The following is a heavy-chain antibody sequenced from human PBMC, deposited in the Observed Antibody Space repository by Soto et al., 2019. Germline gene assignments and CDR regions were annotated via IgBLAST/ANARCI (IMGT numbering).Heavy chain of an antibody. V-gene: IGHV3-53*01. CDR3: AGGRVGSTTCFDY. CDR2: IYSGGAT. J-gene: IGHJ4*02. D-gene: IGHD1-26*01. Sequence: PGGSLRLSCAASGFAVTSSYMTWVRQAPGKGLEWVSSIYSGGATYYPDSVKGRFTISRDNSKNTLYLQLSSLRAEDTAVYYCAGGRVGSTTCFDYWGQGTLVTVSS. CDR1: GFAVTSSY.